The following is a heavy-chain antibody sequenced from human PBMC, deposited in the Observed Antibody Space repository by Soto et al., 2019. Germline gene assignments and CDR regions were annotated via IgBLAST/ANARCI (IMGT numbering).Heavy chain of an antibody. Sequence: SETLSLTCTVSGGSVSSGSYYWSWIRQPPGKGLEWIGYIYYSGSTNYNPSLKSRVTISVDTSKNQFSLKLSSVIAADTAVYYCARVDSSSSGGAADGMDVWGQGTTVTVSS. J-gene: IGHJ6*02. V-gene: IGHV4-61*01. CDR3: ARVDSSSSGGAADGMDV. CDR2: IYYSGST. D-gene: IGHD6-6*01. CDR1: GGSVSSGSYY.